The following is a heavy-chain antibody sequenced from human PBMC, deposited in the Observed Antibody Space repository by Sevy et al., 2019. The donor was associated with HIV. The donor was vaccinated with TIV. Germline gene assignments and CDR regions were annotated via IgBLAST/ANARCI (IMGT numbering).Heavy chain of an antibody. CDR3: SMGDGYNYFDY. J-gene: IGHJ4*02. CDR1: GFTLNKAW. V-gene: IGHV3-15*07. CDR2: IKSETDGGTT. Sequence: GSLRLSCAASGFTLNKAWMNWVRQAPGKGLEWVGRIKSETDGGTTDYAEPVKGRFSISRDDSKNTLYLQMNSLKIEDTAVYYCSMGDGYNYFDYWGQGALVTVSS. D-gene: IGHD5-12*01.